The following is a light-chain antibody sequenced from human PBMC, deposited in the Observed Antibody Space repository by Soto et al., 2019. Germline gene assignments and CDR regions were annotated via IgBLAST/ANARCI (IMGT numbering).Light chain of an antibody. V-gene: IGKV3-20*01. J-gene: IGKJ1*01. CDR3: NTYDNSPWT. CDR2: GAS. CDR1: QSVSRNY. Sequence: IWLTQSPVILSLSPGKRSTLSCRASQSVSRNYLAWYQQKPGQAPRLLIYGASSRATGIPDRFSGSGSGKEFTITINRMEPEDFEVYYCNTYDNSPWTFGQGTKVDIK.